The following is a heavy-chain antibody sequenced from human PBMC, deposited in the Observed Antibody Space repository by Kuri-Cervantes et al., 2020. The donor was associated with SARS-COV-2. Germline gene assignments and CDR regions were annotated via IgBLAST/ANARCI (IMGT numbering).Heavy chain of an antibody. J-gene: IGHJ2*01. CDR2: ISYDGIKT. V-gene: IGHV3-30*18. D-gene: IGHD1-26*01. Sequence: GGSLRLSCAASGFTFSSYSMNWVRQAPGKGLEWVAVISYDGIKTSYADSVKGRFTISRDNSKNTLYLQMNSLRAEDTAVYYCAKPSGSRAYWYFDLWGRGTLVTVSS. CDR3: AKPSGSRAYWYFDL. CDR1: GFTFSSYS.